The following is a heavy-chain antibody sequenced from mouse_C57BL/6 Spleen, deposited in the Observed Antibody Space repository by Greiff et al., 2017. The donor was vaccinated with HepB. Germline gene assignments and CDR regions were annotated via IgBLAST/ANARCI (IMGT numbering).Heavy chain of an antibody. CDR3: ARPIYYYGTGYFDV. V-gene: IGHV5-17*01. D-gene: IGHD1-1*01. CDR1: GFTFSDYG. CDR2: ISSGSSTI. J-gene: IGHJ1*03. Sequence: EVKLVESGGGLVKPGGSLKLSCAASGFTFSDYGMHWVRQAPEKGLEWVAYISSGSSTIYYADTVKGRFTISRDNAKNTLFLQMTSLRSEDTAMYYCARPIYYYGTGYFDVWGTGTTVTVSS.